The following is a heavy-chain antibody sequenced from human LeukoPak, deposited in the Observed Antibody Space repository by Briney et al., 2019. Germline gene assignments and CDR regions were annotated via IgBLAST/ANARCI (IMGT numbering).Heavy chain of an antibody. J-gene: IGHJ3*02. D-gene: IGHD2-15*01. CDR2: ISGSGGST. V-gene: IGHV3-23*01. CDR1: GFTFSSYA. Sequence: PGGSLRLSCAASGFTFSSYAMSWVRQAPGKGLEWVSAISGSGGSTYYADSVKGRFTISRDNAKNSLYLQMNSLRAEDTAVYYCARESLIGVVVAATVGAFDIWGQGTMVTVSS. CDR3: ARESLIGVVVAATVGAFDI.